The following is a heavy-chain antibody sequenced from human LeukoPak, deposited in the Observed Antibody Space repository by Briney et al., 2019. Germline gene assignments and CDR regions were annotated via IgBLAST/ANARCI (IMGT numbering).Heavy chain of an antibody. D-gene: IGHD3-10*01. Sequence: SETLSLTCTVSGDSISRSSDYWGWIRQPPGKGLEWIGSIYHSGSTYYNPSLKSRVTISVDTSKNQFSLKLSSVTAADTAVYYCARDSGSGGPFDYWGQGTLVTVSS. CDR2: IYHSGST. J-gene: IGHJ4*02. CDR3: ARDSGSGGPFDY. V-gene: IGHV4-39*07. CDR1: GDSISRSSDY.